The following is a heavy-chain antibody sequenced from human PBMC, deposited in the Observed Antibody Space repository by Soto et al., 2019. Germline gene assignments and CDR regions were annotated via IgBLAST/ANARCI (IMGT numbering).Heavy chain of an antibody. Sequence: GESLKISCKGSGYSFTSYWIGWVRQMPGKGLEWMGIIYPGDSDTRYSPSFQGQVTISADKSISTAYLQWSSLKASDTAMYYCARSKDGWLQPGDYDAFDIWGKGKMVTVSS. V-gene: IGHV5-51*01. CDR3: ARSKDGWLQPGDYDAFDI. D-gene: IGHD5-12*01. CDR2: IYPGDSDT. J-gene: IGHJ3*02. CDR1: GYSFTSYW.